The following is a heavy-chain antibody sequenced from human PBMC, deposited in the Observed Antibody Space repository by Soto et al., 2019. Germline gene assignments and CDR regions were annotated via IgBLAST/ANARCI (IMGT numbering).Heavy chain of an antibody. CDR3: ARGLLRYYDSSATDAFDI. CDR2: IIPIFGTA. J-gene: IGHJ3*02. CDR1: GGTFSSYA. D-gene: IGHD3-22*01. Sequence: SVKVSCKASGGTFSSYAISWVRQAPGQGLEWMGGIIPIFGTANYAQKFQGRVTITADESTSTAYMELSSLRSEDTAVYYCARGLLRYYDSSATDAFDIWGQGTMVTVSS. V-gene: IGHV1-69*13.